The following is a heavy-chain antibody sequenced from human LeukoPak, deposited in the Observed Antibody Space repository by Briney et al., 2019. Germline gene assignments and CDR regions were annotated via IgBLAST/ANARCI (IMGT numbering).Heavy chain of an antibody. J-gene: IGHJ4*02. CDR3: SGRSGFSSIY. V-gene: IGHV3-7*01. CDR1: GVPLYAHW. CDR2: INPDGSNS. D-gene: IGHD6-19*01. Sequence: GGSARLFCAASGVPLYAHWMNWVRQAPGKGLEWLANINPDGSNSFDVNTVQGRFTISRDNAKNSVYLQISSLRAEDTAVYYCSGRSGFSSIYWGQGTLVTVSS.